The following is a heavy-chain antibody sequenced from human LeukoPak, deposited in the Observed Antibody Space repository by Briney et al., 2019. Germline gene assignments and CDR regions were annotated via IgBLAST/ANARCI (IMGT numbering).Heavy chain of an antibody. D-gene: IGHD5-18*01. CDR2: IYYSGST. CDR3: ARAVARAWIQLWLDY. CDR1: GGSLSSSSYY. Sequence: SETLSLTCVVSGGSLSSSSYYWGWIRQPPGKGLEWIGSIYYSGSTYYNPSLKSRVTISVDTSKNQFSLKLSSVTAADTAVYYCARAVARAWIQLWLDYWGQGTLVTVSS. J-gene: IGHJ4*02. V-gene: IGHV4-39*07.